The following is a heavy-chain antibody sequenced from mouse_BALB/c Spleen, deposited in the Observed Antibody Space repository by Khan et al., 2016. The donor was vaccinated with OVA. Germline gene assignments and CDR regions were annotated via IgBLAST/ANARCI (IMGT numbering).Heavy chain of an antibody. D-gene: IGHD1-1*01. CDR3: ARSGTISTVVVTDFDF. CDR1: GYSITSDYA. Sequence: VQLQQSGPGLVKPSQSLSLTCTVTGYSITSDYAWNWIRQFPGNKLEWMGYIKYSGTTSYNPSLKSRISITRDTSKNQFFLQLNSVTTEDTATYDCARSGTISTVVVTDFDFWGKGTTLTVSS. V-gene: IGHV3-2*02. J-gene: IGHJ2*01. CDR2: IKYSGTT.